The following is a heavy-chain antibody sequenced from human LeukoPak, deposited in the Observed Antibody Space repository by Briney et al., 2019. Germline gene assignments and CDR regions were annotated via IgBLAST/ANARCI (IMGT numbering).Heavy chain of an antibody. CDR1: GGTFSSYA. Sequence: ASVKVSCTASGGTFSSYAINWVRQATGQGLEWMGWMNPNGGNTGYAQTFKGRVTMTRNTSISTPYMELSSLRSEDTAVYYCARGSRYYYGSGSYLWFDPWGQGTLVTVSS. J-gene: IGHJ5*02. CDR3: ARGSRYYYGSGSYLWFDP. CDR2: MNPNGGNT. D-gene: IGHD3-10*01. V-gene: IGHV1-8*02.